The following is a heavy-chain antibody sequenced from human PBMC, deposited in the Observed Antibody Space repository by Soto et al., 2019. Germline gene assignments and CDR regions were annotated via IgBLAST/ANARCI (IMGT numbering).Heavy chain of an antibody. J-gene: IGHJ3*02. Sequence: QVQLQESGPGLVKPSGTLSLTCAVSGGSISSSNWWSWVRQPPGKGLEWIGEIYHSGSTNYNPSRKRLVTISVDKSKNQSSLKLSSVTAADTAVYYCARDPLDCSSTICIRGAFDIWGQGTMVTVSS. D-gene: IGHD2-2*01. CDR3: ARDPLDCSSTICIRGAFDI. V-gene: IGHV4-4*02. CDR1: GGSISSSNW. CDR2: IYHSGST.